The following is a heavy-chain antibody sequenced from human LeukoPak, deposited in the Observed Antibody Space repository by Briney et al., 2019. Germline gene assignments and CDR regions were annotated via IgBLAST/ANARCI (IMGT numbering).Heavy chain of an antibody. D-gene: IGHD3-22*01. CDR2: IYTCGNP. J-gene: IGHJ4*02. V-gene: IGHV4-61*02. Sequence: SETLSLTCTVSGGSISSGGYYWSWIRQPAGKALEWIGRIYTCGNPHYNPSLKSRVTISVDTSKNQFSLKLSSVTAADTAVYYCARDKYYYDSSASIRFDYWGQGTLVTVSS. CDR1: GGSISSGGYY. CDR3: ARDKYYYDSSASIRFDY.